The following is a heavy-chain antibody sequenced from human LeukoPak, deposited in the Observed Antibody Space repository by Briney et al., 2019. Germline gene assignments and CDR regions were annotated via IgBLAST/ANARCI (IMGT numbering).Heavy chain of an antibody. CDR2: ISAYNGNT. J-gene: IGHJ3*02. Sequence: GPLEGSRKGFWYTLFRFCIRWGRKGPGQRVGGMGWISAYNGNTNYAQKLQGRVTMTTDTSTSTAYMELRSLRSDDTAVYYCATDLGLIDAFDIWGQGTMVTVSS. V-gene: IGHV1-18*01. CDR3: ATDLGLIDAFDI. CDR1: WYTLFRFC.